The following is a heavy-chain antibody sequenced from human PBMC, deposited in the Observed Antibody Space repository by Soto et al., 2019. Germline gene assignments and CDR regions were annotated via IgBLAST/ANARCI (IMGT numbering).Heavy chain of an antibody. CDR2: ISPYNGNT. CDR3: ARTAGMCRVGTSPKVLYNYFDS. Sequence: EASVAVSRPSSDYSLAKYGMACVRQAHGPGLEVMGWISPYNGNTVYAQKVEGRVTMTTDTSTTTAYMELKSLRSDDTALYYCARTAGMCRVGTSPKVLYNYFDSWGQATLVTGSS. D-gene: IGHD1-7*01. V-gene: IGHV1-18*01. J-gene: IGHJ5*01. CDR1: DYSLAKYG.